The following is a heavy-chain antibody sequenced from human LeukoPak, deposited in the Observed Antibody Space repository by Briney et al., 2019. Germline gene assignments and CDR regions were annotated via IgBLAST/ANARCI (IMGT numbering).Heavy chain of an antibody. V-gene: IGHV3-53*01. J-gene: IGHJ3*02. CDR2: IYSGETT. D-gene: IGHD3-10*01. CDR1: GLTVSTNY. Sequence: GGSLRLACAASGLTVSTNYLTWVRQAQGTGLEWVSLIYSGETTYYADSVRGRFTISRDKSQNILYLQMNRLRVEDTAVYYCARISGGSFDIWGQGTRVTVYS. CDR3: ARISGGSFDI.